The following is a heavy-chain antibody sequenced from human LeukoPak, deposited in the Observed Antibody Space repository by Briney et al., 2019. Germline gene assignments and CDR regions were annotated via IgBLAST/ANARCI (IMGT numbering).Heavy chain of an antibody. CDR3: ATSREYSGYDYNY. V-gene: IGHV3-21*05. CDR1: GFTFSSYS. D-gene: IGHD5-12*01. Sequence: PGGSLRLSCAASGFTFSSYSMSWVRQAPGKGLERLSYITSSSSYKYYADSVKGRLTISRDNAKNSLYLQMNSLRAEDTAVYYCATSREYSGYDYNYWGQGTLVTVSS. CDR2: ITSSSSYK. J-gene: IGHJ4*02.